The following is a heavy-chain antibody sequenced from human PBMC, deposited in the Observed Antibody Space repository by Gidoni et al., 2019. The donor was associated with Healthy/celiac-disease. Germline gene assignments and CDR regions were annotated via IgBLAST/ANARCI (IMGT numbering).Heavy chain of an antibody. CDR2: INAGNGNT. Sequence: QVQLVQSGAEVKKPGASVKVSCKTSGYTFSIYAMHWVRQAPGQRLEWMGWINAGNGNTKYSQKFQGRVTITRDTSASTAYMELSSLKSEDTAVYYCARSSGWTGGWFDPWGQGTLVTVSS. V-gene: IGHV1-3*01. D-gene: IGHD6-19*01. CDR3: ARSSGWTGGWFDP. J-gene: IGHJ5*02. CDR1: GYTFSIYA.